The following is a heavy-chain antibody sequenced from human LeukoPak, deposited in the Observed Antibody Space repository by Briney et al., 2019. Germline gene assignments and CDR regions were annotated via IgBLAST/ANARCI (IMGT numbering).Heavy chain of an antibody. CDR1: GYTFTSYA. CDR3: ARAANSYGYPYDY. J-gene: IGHJ4*02. CDR2: INPNSGGT. Sequence: ASVKVSCKASGYTFTSYAMNWVRQAPGQGLEWMGWINPNSGGTNYAQKFQGRVTMTRDMSTSTVYMELSSLRSEDTAVYYCARAANSYGYPYDYWGQGTLVTVSS. D-gene: IGHD5-18*01. V-gene: IGHV1-2*02.